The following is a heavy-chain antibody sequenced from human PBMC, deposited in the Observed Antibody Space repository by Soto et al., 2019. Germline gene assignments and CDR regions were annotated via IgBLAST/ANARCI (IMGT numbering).Heavy chain of an antibody. J-gene: IGHJ4*02. CDR1: GFSLSTSGMC. CDR2: IDWDDDK. V-gene: IGHV2-70*01. D-gene: IGHD2-2*01. Sequence: SGPTLVNPTQTLTLTCTFSGFSLSTSGMCVSWIRQPPGKALEWLALIDWDDDKYYSTSLKTRLTISKDTSKNQVVLTMTNMDPVDTATYYCARALVVPAAMHYFDYWGQGTLVTVSS. CDR3: ARALVVPAAMHYFDY.